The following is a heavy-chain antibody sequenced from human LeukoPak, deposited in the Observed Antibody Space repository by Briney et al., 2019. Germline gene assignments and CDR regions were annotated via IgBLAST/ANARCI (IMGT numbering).Heavy chain of an antibody. CDR2: IYYSGTT. Sequence: ASETLSLTCSVSGDSVNNPSYYWFWIRQPPGKGLEWIGSIYYSGTTYYKTSLESRVTISLDTSNNRFSLELRSVTAADTAIFFCARVRAGQWLLRDWGQGTLVTVSS. CDR3: ARVRAGQWLLRD. V-gene: IGHV4-39*07. J-gene: IGHJ4*02. CDR1: GDSVNNPSYY. D-gene: IGHD6-19*01.